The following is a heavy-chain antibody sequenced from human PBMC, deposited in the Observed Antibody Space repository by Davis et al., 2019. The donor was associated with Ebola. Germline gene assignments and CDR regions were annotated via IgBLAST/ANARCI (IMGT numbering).Heavy chain of an antibody. CDR2: IYYSGST. CDR1: GGSISSYY. V-gene: IGHV4-59*01. J-gene: IGHJ6*02. CDR3: ARCRWRGGMDV. D-gene: IGHD4-23*01. Sequence: MPSETLSLTCNVSGGSISSYYWSWIRLPPGKGLEWIGYIYYSGSTTYNPSLKSRVTMSVDPSNNQFSLKLRSVTAADTALYFCARCRWRGGMDVWGQGTTVTVSS.